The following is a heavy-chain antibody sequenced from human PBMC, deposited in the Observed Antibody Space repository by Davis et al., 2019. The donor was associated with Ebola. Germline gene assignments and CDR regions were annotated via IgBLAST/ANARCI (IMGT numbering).Heavy chain of an antibody. CDR3: VNRAVDP. D-gene: IGHD3-10*01. CDR2: IRSKANSYAT. V-gene: IGHV3-73*01. CDR1: GFTFSGSA. J-gene: IGHJ5*02. Sequence: GESLKISCAASGFTFSGSAMHWVRQASGKGLEWVGRIRSKANSYATAYAASVKGRFTISRDNSKNTFYLQMNSLGAEDTAIYYCVNRAVDPWGQGTLVTVSS.